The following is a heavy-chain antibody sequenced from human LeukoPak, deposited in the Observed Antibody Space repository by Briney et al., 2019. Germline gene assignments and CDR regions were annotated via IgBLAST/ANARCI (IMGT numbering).Heavy chain of an antibody. CDR3: ARHGTPGLPDY. CDR1: GGSTSSYY. D-gene: IGHD3-16*01. V-gene: IGHV4-59*08. J-gene: IGHJ4*02. Sequence: PSETLSLTCTVSGGSTSSYYWSWIRQPPGKGLEWIGYIYYSGSTNYNPSLKSRVTISVDTSKNQFSLKLSSVTAADTAVYYCARHGTPGLPDYWGQGTLVTVSS. CDR2: IYYSGST.